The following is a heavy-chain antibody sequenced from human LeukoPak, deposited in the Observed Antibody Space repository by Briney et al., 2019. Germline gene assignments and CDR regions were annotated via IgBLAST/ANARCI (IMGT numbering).Heavy chain of an antibody. V-gene: IGHV3-21*01. CDR3: ARGLPFFTIFGVVPPVGMDV. Sequence: GGSLRLSCAASGFTFSSYSMNWLRQAPGKGLEGVSSISSSSSYIYYADSVKGRFTISRDNDKNSLYLQMNSLRAEDTAVYYCARGLPFFTIFGVVPPVGMDVWGQGTTVTVSS. CDR1: GFTFSSYS. J-gene: IGHJ6*02. CDR2: ISSSSSYI. D-gene: IGHD3-3*01.